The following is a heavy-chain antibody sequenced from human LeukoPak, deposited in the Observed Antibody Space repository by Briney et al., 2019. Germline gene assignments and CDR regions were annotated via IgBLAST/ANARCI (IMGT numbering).Heavy chain of an antibody. CDR3: TTDVYGDYGPHYYGMDV. CDR2: IKSKSDDGTT. CDR1: GFIFINSW. Sequence: PGGSLRLSCAASGFIFINSWMNWVRQAPGKGPEWVGSIKSKSDDGTTDYAAPVQGRFTISRDDSKSILYLQMNSLKSEDTAVYYCTTDVYGDYGPHYYGMDVWGQGTTVTVFS. V-gene: IGHV3-15*01. J-gene: IGHJ6*02. D-gene: IGHD4-17*01.